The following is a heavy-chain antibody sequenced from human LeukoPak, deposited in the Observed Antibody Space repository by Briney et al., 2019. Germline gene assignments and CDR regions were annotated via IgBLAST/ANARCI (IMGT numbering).Heavy chain of an antibody. CDR3: ARVRSDSNGWYHVLD. Sequence: PGGSLRLSCAASGFTFSSYGMHWVRRAPGKGLEWVAVIWYDGSNKYYADSVKGRFTISRDNSKNTLYLQMNSLRGEDTAVYYCARVRSDSNGWYHVLDWGQGTLVTVSS. J-gene: IGHJ4*02. CDR1: GFTFSSYG. CDR2: IWYDGSNK. D-gene: IGHD6-19*01. V-gene: IGHV3-33*01.